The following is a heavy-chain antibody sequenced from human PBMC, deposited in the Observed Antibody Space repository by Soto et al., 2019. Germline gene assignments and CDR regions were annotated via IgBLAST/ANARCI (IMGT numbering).Heavy chain of an antibody. CDR2: IIPIFGTA. CDR1: GGTFSSYA. D-gene: IGHD3-3*01. CDR3: ARGCKDDPTSYYYYGMDV. Sequence: SVKVSCKASGGTFSSYAISWVRQAPGQGLEWMGGIIPIFGTANYAQKFQGRVTITADESTSTAYMELSSLRSEDTAVYYCARGCKDDPTSYYYYGMDVWGQGTTVTVSS. V-gene: IGHV1-69*13. J-gene: IGHJ6*02.